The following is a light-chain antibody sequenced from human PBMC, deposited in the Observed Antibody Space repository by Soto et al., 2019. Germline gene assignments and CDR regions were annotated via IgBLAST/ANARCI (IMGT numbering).Light chain of an antibody. CDR3: QQRSNWRRT. V-gene: IGKV3-11*01. J-gene: IGKJ1*01. Sequence: EIVLTQSPATLFLSPGERATLSCRASQSVSSYLAWYQQKPGQAPRLLIYDASNRATGIPARFSGSGSGTDFTLTISSLEPEDFAVYYCQQRSNWRRTFGQGTKVDIK. CDR1: QSVSSY. CDR2: DAS.